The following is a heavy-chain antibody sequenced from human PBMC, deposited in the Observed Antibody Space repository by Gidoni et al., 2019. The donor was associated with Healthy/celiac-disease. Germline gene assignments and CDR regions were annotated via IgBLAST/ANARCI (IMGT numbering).Heavy chain of an antibody. D-gene: IGHD3-10*01. V-gene: IGHV2-5*02. CDR3: AHEVLLNTRLSWFDP. CDR1: GFSLRTSGVG. Sequence: QITLKESGPTLVKPTQTLTLTCTFSGFSLRTSGVGVGWIRQPPVKALEWLALIYWDDDKRYSPSLKSRLTITKDTSKNQVVLTMTNMDPVDTATYYCAHEVLLNTRLSWFDPWGQGTLVTVSS. CDR2: IYWDDDK. J-gene: IGHJ5*02.